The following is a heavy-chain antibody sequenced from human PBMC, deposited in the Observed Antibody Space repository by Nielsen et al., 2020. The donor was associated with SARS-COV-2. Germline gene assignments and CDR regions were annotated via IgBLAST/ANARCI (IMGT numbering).Heavy chain of an antibody. CDR3: ARRIWDSSTWSRDAFDI. J-gene: IGHJ3*02. D-gene: IGHD6-13*01. CDR1: GGSLSSSSYY. V-gene: IGHV4-61*05. Sequence: SETLSLTCTVSGGSLSSSSYYWGWIRQPPGKGLEWIGYISYSGSTNYNPSLKSRVTISVDTSKNHFSLKLNSVTAADTAVYFCARRIWDSSTWSRDAFDIWGQGTKVTVSS. CDR2: ISYSGST.